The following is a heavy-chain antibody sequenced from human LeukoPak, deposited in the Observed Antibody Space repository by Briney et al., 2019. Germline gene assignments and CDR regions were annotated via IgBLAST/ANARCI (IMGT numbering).Heavy chain of an antibody. CDR1: GFTFSSYG. Sequence: GGSLRLSCAASGFTFSSYGMSWVRQAPGKGLEWVSGIRGSGDRTFYADSVKGRFTISRDNSKNTLYLQMNSLRAEDTAVYYCARSSGLYYYYYMDVWGKGTTVTVSS. CDR2: IRGSGDRT. CDR3: ARSSGLYYYYYMDV. V-gene: IGHV3-23*01. J-gene: IGHJ6*03.